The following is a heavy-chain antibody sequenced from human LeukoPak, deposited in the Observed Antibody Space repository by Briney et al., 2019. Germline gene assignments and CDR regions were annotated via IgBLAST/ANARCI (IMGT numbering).Heavy chain of an antibody. CDR1: GFTFSSYG. CDR2: ISYDGSNK. Sequence: PGRSLRLSCAASGFTFSSYGMHWVRQAPGRGLEWVAVISYDGSNKYYADSVKGRFTISRDNSKNTLYLQMNSLRAEGTAVYYCAKERDFLSGRYSKNPLDYWGQRTLVTVSS. V-gene: IGHV3-30*18. D-gene: IGHD3-3*01. CDR3: AKERDFLSGRYSKNPLDY. J-gene: IGHJ4*02.